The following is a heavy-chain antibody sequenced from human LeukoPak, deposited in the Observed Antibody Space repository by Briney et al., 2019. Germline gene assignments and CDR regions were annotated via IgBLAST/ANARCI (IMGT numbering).Heavy chain of an antibody. D-gene: IGHD2-8*01. CDR1: GFTFDDYA. J-gene: IGHJ4*02. CDR3: AKDTKKNGEFDY. V-gene: IGHV3-9*01. Sequence: PGRSLRLSCAASGFTFDDYAMHWVRQAPGKGLEWVSGISWNSGSIGYADSVKGRFTISRDNAKNSLYLQMNSLRAEDTALYYSAKDTKKNGEFDYWGQGTLVTVSS. CDR2: ISWNSGSI.